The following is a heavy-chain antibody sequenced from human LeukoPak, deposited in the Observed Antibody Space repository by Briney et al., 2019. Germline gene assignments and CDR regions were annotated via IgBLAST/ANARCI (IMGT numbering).Heavy chain of an antibody. Sequence: SVKVSCKASGGTLSSHDISWVRQAPGQGLEWMGEIIPIFSRANYAQKFQGRVTITADESTSTAYMELSRLRSDDTAVYYCARDLDSSGWYWSFDYWGQGTLVTVSS. CDR2: IIPIFSRA. J-gene: IGHJ4*02. CDR3: ARDLDSSGWYWSFDY. D-gene: IGHD6-19*01. CDR1: GGTLSSHD. V-gene: IGHV1-69*13.